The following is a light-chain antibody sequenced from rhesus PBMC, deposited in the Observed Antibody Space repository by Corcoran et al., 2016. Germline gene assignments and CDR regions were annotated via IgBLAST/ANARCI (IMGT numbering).Light chain of an antibody. Sequence: DIQMTQSPSSLSASVGDTVTSTCRASQSISSWLDWDQQKPGKAPKLLIYKASRLQSGVPSRFSGSGSGTDFTLTISSLQPEDFATYYCLQYSSTPYSFGQGTKVQIK. CDR1: QSISSW. J-gene: IGKJ2*01. V-gene: IGKV1-22*01. CDR2: KAS. CDR3: LQYSSTPYS.